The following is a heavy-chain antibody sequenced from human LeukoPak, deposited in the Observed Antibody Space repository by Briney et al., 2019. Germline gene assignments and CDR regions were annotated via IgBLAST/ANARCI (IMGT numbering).Heavy chain of an antibody. CDR2: ISSSSSYI. J-gene: IGHJ4*02. Sequence: GGSLRLSCAASGFTFSSYSMNWVRQAPGKGLEWVSSISSSSSYIYYADSVKGRFTISRDNAKNSLYLQMNSLRAEDTAVYYCASAVPAAIEINCWGQGTLVTVSS. D-gene: IGHD2-2*01. CDR3: ASAVPAAIEINC. V-gene: IGHV3-21*01. CDR1: GFTFSSYS.